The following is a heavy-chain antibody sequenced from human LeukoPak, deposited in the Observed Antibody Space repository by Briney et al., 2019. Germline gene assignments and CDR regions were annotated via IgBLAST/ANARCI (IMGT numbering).Heavy chain of an antibody. CDR1: GFTFSSYS. D-gene: IGHD1-26*01. Sequence: GGALRLSCAASGFTFSSYSMNWVRQAPGKGLEWASSISSSSSYIYYADSVKGRFTISRDNAKNSLYLQMNSLRVEDTALYYCTKSQVGALAYFDYWGQGTLVTVSS. CDR3: TKSQVGALAYFDY. V-gene: IGHV3-21*04. J-gene: IGHJ4*02. CDR2: ISSSSSYI.